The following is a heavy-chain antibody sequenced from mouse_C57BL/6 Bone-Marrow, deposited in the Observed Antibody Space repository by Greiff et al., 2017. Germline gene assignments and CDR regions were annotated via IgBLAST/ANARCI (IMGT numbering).Heavy chain of an antibody. CDR3: ARDLGLRYAMDG. J-gene: IGHJ4*01. Sequence: EVKLVESGGGLVKPGGSLKLSCAASGFTFSSYAMSWVRQTPEKRLEWVATISDGGSYTYYPDNVKGRFTISRDNAKNNLYMQMSHLKSEDAAMYYCARDLGLRYAMDGWGQGTSVTVSS. CDR1: GFTFSSYA. V-gene: IGHV5-4*01. CDR2: ISDGGSYT. D-gene: IGHD2-2*01.